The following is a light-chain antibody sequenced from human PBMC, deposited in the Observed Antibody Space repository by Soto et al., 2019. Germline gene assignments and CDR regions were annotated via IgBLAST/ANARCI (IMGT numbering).Light chain of an antibody. CDR3: CSYAGNYIYV. J-gene: IGLJ1*01. CDR2: DVS. Sequence: QSALTQPRSVSGSPGQSVTISCTGTSSDVGGYNSVSWYQQHPGKAPKVMIYDVSKRPSGVPDRFSGSKSGSTASLTISGLQADDEADYYCCSYAGNYIYVFGAGTKLTVL. V-gene: IGLV2-11*01. CDR1: SSDVGGYNS.